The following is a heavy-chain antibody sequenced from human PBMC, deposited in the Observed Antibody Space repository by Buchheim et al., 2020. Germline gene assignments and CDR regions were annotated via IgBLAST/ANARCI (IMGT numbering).Heavy chain of an antibody. CDR1: NGSISSDDFY. V-gene: IGHV4-31*03. Sequence: QVQLQESGPGLVKPSQTLSLTCTVSNGSISSDDFYWSWIRQHPGKGLEWIGYIYHSGTNYYNPSLRSRLDISMDTSKNQFSLNLDSVTAADTAIYYCATRPSDLSYWYFDLWGRGTL. J-gene: IGHJ2*01. CDR3: ATRPSDLSYWYFDL. D-gene: IGHD6-6*01. CDR2: IYHSGTN.